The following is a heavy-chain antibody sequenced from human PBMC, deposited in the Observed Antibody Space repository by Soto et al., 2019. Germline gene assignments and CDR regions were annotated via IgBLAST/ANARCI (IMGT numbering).Heavy chain of an antibody. CDR2: SSGSGGST. CDR1: GFTFSSYA. J-gene: IGHJ4*02. V-gene: IGHV3-23*01. D-gene: IGHD1-26*01. CDR3: AKDRHSGSYLFDY. Sequence: GGSLRLSCTASGFTFSSYAMSWVRQAPGKGLEWVSASSGSGGSTYYADSVKGRFTISRDNSKNTLYLQMNSLRAEDTAVYYCAKDRHSGSYLFDYWGQGTLVTVSS.